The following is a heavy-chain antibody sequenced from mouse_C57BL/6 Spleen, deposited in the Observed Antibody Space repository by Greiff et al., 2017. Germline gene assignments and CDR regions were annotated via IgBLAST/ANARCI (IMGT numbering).Heavy chain of an antibody. D-gene: IGHD4-1*01. CDR3: ARPLTGRYFDV. CDR2: ISNGGGST. CDR1: GFTFSDYY. J-gene: IGHJ1*03. V-gene: IGHV5-12*01. Sequence: EVKLVESGGGLVQPGGSLKLSCAASGFTFSDYYMYWVRQTPEKRLEWVAYISNGGGSTYYPDTVKGRFTISRDNAKNTLYLQMSRLKSEDTAMYYCARPLTGRYFDVWGTGTTVTVSS.